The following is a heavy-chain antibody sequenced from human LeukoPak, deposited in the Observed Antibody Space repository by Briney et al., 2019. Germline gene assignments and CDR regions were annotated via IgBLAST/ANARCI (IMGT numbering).Heavy chain of an antibody. CDR3: ARTDNSGYHDY. D-gene: IGHD3-22*01. CDR1: GGSISNYH. CDR2: IYYSGST. J-gene: IGHJ4*02. V-gene: IGHV4-59*01. Sequence: SETLSLTCTVSGGSISNYHWSWIRQPPGKGLEWIGYIYYSGSTNYNPSLKSRATISVDTSKNQFSLKLGPVTAADTAVYYCARTDNSGYHDYWGQGILVTVSS.